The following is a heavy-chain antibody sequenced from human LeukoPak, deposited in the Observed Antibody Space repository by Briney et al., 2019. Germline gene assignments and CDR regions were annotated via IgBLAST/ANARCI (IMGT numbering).Heavy chain of an antibody. J-gene: IGHJ5*02. CDR2: INWNGGST. V-gene: IGHV3-20*01. Sequence: GGSLRLSCAASGFTFDDYGMSWVRQAPGKGLEWVSGINWNGGSTGYADSVKGRFTISRDNAKNSLYLQMNSLRVEDTALYHCARVRLTTNSFDPWGQGTLVTVSS. CDR1: GFTFDDYG. CDR3: ARVRLTTNSFDP. D-gene: IGHD3-22*01.